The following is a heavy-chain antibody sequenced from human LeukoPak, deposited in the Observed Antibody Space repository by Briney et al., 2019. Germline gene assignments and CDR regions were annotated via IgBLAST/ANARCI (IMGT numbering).Heavy chain of an antibody. D-gene: IGHD5-18*01. CDR2: IASSSTAM. CDR1: GFTFDTYE. V-gene: IGHV3-48*03. Sequence: GGSLRLSCVASGFTFDTYEMNWVRQAPGKGLEWLSYIASSSTAMYYADSVKGRFTISRDNAENSLYLQMNNLRAEDTAVYYCARDHAGYSYGYAYWGQGAVVTVSS. CDR3: ARDHAGYSYGYAY. J-gene: IGHJ4*02.